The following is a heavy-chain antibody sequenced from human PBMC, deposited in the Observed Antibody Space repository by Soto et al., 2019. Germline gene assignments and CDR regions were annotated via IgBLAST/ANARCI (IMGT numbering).Heavy chain of an antibody. CDR2: ISAYNGNT. D-gene: IGHD6-6*01. V-gene: IGHV1-18*04. Sequence: QVQLVQSGAEVKKPGASVKVSCKASGYTFTSYGISWVRQAPGQGLEWMGWISAYNGNTNYAQKLQGRVTMTTDTSTRTAYMALRSLRSDDTAVYYCARGLGIAARPRFESNWFDPWGQGTLVTVSS. CDR3: ARGLGIAARPRFESNWFDP. J-gene: IGHJ5*02. CDR1: GYTFTSYG.